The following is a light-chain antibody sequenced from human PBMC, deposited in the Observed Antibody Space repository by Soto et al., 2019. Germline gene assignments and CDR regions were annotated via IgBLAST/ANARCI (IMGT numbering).Light chain of an antibody. CDR1: QDISNY. J-gene: IGKJ5*01. CDR3: QHYGSLPIT. Sequence: DIQMTQSPSSVSASVGDRVTITCQASQDISNYLNWYQQKPGKAPKLLIWDSSNLETGVPSRFSGSGSGTDFALIISSLQPEDIATYYCQHYGSLPITFGQGTRLEIK. V-gene: IGKV1-33*01. CDR2: DSS.